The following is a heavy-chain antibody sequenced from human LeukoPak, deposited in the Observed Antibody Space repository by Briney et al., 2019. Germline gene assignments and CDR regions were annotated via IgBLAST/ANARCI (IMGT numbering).Heavy chain of an antibody. CDR2: INHSGST. Sequence: PSETLSLTCAVYGGSFSGYYWSWIRRPPGKGLEWIGEINHSGSTNYNPSLKSRVTISVDTSKNQFSLKLSSVTAADTAVYYCARKRGEYSSSSPTRINWFDPWGQGTLVTVSS. CDR1: GGSFSGYY. D-gene: IGHD6-6*01. V-gene: IGHV4-34*01. J-gene: IGHJ5*02. CDR3: ARKRGEYSSSSPTRINWFDP.